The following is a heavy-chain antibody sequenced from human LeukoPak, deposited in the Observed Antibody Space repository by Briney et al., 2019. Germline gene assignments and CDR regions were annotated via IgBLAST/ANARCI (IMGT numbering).Heavy chain of an antibody. CDR1: GYTFTGYY. CDR2: INPKSGGT. D-gene: IGHD1-26*01. J-gene: IGHJ4*02. CDR3: ARDSGSYVYFDY. V-gene: IGHV1-2*02. Sequence: VASVKVSCKASGYTFTGYYMHWVRQAPGQGLEWMGWINPKSGGTNYAQKFQGRVTMTRDTSISTAYMDLSWLKSDDTPVYYCARDSGSYVYFDYWGQGTLVTVSS.